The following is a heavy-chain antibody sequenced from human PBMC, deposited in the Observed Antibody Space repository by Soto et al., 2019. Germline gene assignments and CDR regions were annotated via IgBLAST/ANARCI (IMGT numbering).Heavy chain of an antibody. CDR2: IYYSGST. J-gene: IGHJ4*02. CDR1: GGSISSSGYY. CDR3: ARRGIAAAGKIDY. D-gene: IGHD6-13*01. Sequence: QLQLQESGPGLVKPSETLSLTCTVSGGSISSSGYYWGWIRQPPGKGLEWIGSIYYSGSTYYNPSLKSRVTISVDTSKNQFSLKLSSVTAADTAVYYCARRGIAAAGKIDYWGQGTLVTVSS. V-gene: IGHV4-39*01.